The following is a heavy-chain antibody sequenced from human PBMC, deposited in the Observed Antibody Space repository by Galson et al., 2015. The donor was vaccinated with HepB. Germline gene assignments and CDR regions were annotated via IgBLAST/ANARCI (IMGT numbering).Heavy chain of an antibody. CDR2: IYYSGTT. J-gene: IGHJ5*02. Sequence: LSLTCTVSGGSIRSGGYYWSWIRQHPGKGLEWIGYIYYSGTTYYNPFLKSRVTISIDTSKSQFSLKLKSVTAGDTAGDYCARAYCSGGSCPQENKFDPWGQGTLVTVSS. CDR3: ARAYCSGGSCPQENKFDP. CDR1: GGSIRSGGYY. D-gene: IGHD2-15*01. V-gene: IGHV4-31*03.